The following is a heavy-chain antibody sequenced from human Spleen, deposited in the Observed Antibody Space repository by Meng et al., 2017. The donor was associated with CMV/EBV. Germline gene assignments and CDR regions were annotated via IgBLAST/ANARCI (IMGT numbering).Heavy chain of an antibody. CDR1: GFNSDAYG. CDR3: ARDFPYETLISAGSYAMDV. Sequence: GESLKISCAASGFNSDAYGMTWVRQVPGKGLEWVSYISSSGNTILYADSVRGRFTISRDNAKNSLYLQMNSLRVEDTAVYYCARDFPYETLISAGSYAMDVWGQGTTVTVSS. J-gene: IGHJ6*02. V-gene: IGHV3-48*03. CDR2: ISSSGNTI. D-gene: IGHD2/OR15-2a*01.